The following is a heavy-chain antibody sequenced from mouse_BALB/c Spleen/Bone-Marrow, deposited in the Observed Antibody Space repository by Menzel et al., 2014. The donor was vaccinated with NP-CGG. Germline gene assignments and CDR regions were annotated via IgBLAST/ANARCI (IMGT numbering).Heavy chain of an antibody. CDR2: IDPASDYT. J-gene: IGHJ2*01. CDR1: GFNIXDTY. CDR3: ATLTGTFDY. V-gene: IGHV14-3*02. D-gene: IGHD4-1*01. Sequence: EVQLQQSGAELVKPGASVKLSCTASGFNIXDTYVHWVKQRPEQGLEWIGRIDPASDYTQFDSKFQGKATITADTSSNTAYLQLSSLTSEDTAVYYCATLTGTFDYWGQGTTLTVSS.